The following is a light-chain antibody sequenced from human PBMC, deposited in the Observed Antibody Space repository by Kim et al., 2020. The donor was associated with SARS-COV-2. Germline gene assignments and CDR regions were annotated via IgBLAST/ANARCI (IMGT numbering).Light chain of an antibody. CDR2: QDT. Sequence: VSPGQTATLTCSGSNLGNRYVSWYRQRPGQSPVLVIYQDTKRPSGIPERFSGSNSGNTATLTVSGTQTMDEADYYCQAWDSGTAVFGGGTQLTVL. J-gene: IGLJ2*01. CDR1: NLGNRY. CDR3: QAWDSGTAV. V-gene: IGLV3-1*01.